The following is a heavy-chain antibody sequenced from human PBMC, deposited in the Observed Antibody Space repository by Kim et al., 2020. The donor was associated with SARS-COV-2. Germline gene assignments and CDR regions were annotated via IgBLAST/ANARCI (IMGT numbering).Heavy chain of an antibody. CDR2: IRTKGHGGTT. V-gene: IGHV3-49*03. CDR3: TRARGYDFILDY. CDR1: GFTFGDYG. Sequence: GSLRLSCTASGFTFGDYGMSWFRQAPGKGLEWVGFIRTKGHGGTTQYAASVKGRFTISRDDSKSIAYLQMNSLKTEDTAVYYCTRARGYDFILDYWGQGTLVTVSS. J-gene: IGHJ4*02. D-gene: IGHD5-12*01.